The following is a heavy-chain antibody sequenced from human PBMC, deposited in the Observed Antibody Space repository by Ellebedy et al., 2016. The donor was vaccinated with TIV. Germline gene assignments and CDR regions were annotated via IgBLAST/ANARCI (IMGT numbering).Heavy chain of an antibody. Sequence: GESLKISXAASGFTFRSYGMSWIRQAPGKGLEWVSAISGNGVNTYYADSVRDRITISRDNSKNTLYLQMNGLRGEDTAVYYCVKHPPEAYCGGDCSLNWFDPWGQGTLVTVSS. CDR2: ISGNGVNT. CDR1: GFTFRSYG. V-gene: IGHV3-23*01. J-gene: IGHJ5*02. D-gene: IGHD2-21*01. CDR3: VKHPPEAYCGGDCSLNWFDP.